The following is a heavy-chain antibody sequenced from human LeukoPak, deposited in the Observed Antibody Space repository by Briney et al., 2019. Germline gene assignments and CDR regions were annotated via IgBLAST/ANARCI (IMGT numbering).Heavy chain of an antibody. V-gene: IGHV3-23*01. CDR3: ARALSQQLIRYSQD. J-gene: IGHJ1*01. D-gene: IGHD1-1*01. CDR1: GFTFSNYA. CDR2: ISGSGANS. Sequence: GESLKISCAASGFTFSNYAMSWVRQTPGKGLEWVSGISGSGANSYYADSVKGRFTISRDNSKNTLYLQMNSLRADDTAVYYCARALSQQLIRYSQDWGQGTLVTVSS.